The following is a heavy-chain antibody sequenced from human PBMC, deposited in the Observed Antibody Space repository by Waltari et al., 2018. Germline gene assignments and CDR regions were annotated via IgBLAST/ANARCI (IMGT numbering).Heavy chain of an antibody. Sequence: QMQLQESGPGLVKPWETLSLTCTVSGGSISTSSYYWAWIRQPPGKGLEWIGTIYYNEATQYSSSLKSRVSISVDTFRNQFSLRLTSLTAADTAVYYCAREDRFLSDSSGNWGQGAQVTVSS. CDR2: IYYNEAT. D-gene: IGHD6-25*01. V-gene: IGHV4-39*02. J-gene: IGHJ4*02. CDR3: AREDRFLSDSSGN. CDR1: GGSISTSSYY.